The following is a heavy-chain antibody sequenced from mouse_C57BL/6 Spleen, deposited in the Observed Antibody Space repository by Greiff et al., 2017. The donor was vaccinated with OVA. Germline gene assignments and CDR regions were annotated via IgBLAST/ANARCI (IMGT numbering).Heavy chain of an antibody. V-gene: IGHV5-4*01. J-gene: IGHJ2*01. CDR1: GFTFSSYA. Sequence: EVQRVESGGGLVKPGGSLKLSCAASGFTFSSYAMSWVRQTPEKRLEWVATISDGGSYTYYPDNVKGRFTISRDNAKNNLYLQMSHLKSEDTAMYYCARVGYWDENYFDYWGQGTTLTVSS. CDR2: ISDGGSYT. CDR3: ARVGYWDENYFDY. D-gene: IGHD4-1*01.